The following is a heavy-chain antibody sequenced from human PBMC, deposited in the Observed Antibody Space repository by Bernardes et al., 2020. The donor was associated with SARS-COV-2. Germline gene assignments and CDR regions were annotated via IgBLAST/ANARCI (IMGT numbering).Heavy chain of an antibody. J-gene: IGHJ5*02. Sequence: SGDTQSQPTQTLTLTCPFSGFSLSPSGVGVGWIRQPPGKALEWLALLYWHDDKRYSPTMKSRLTITTDTSKNQVVLTMTNMDPVDTATYYFAHRLAAAAGTRDWFDPWGQGTLVTVSS. CDR3: AHRLAAAAGTRDWFDP. CDR1: GFSLSPSGVG. CDR2: LYWHDDK. V-gene: IGHV2-5*01. D-gene: IGHD6-13*01.